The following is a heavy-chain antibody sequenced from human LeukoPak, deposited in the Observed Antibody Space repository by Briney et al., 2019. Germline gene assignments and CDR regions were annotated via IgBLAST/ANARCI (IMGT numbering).Heavy chain of an antibody. D-gene: IGHD3-16*01. J-gene: IGHJ4*02. CDR1: GLTFSNYW. Sequence: GGSLRLSCAASGLTFSNYWMDWVRQAPGEGLEWVANIKQDGSEKNYVDSVKGRFIISGDNAKNSLYLQMNTLRADDTAVYYCARDGFGTGSNWGQGTLVTVSS. CDR3: ARDGFGTGSN. V-gene: IGHV3-7*03. CDR2: IKQDGSEK.